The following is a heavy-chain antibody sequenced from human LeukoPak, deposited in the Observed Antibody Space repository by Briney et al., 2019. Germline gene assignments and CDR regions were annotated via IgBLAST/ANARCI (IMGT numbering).Heavy chain of an antibody. D-gene: IGHD3-16*01. V-gene: IGHV3-23*01. CDR3: AKWPEGAMDYFDY. CDR1: GFTFSSYA. Sequence: GGSLRLSCAASGFTFSSYAMSWARQAPVKGLEWVSAISGDGTRTYYADSVKGRFTISRDNSKNTLYLEMSSLRVEDTAIYYCAKWPEGAMDYFDYWGQGTLVTVSS. J-gene: IGHJ4*02. CDR2: ISGDGTRT.